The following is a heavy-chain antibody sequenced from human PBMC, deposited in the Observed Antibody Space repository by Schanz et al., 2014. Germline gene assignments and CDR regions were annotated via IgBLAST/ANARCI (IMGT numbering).Heavy chain of an antibody. CDR2: ISYHGSER. J-gene: IGHJ4*02. D-gene: IGHD3-22*01. CDR1: GFSFSDYG. Sequence: QVQLVESGGGVVQPGRSLRLSCAGSGFSFSDYGMHWVRQAPGRGLEWVAVISYHGSERYYADSVKCRFTTSRDNSKNTLYLQTNSLRTEVTAVYSCAKSYVTSGYSGVDYWGQGTLVTVSS. CDR3: AKSYVTSGYSGVDY. V-gene: IGHV3-30*18.